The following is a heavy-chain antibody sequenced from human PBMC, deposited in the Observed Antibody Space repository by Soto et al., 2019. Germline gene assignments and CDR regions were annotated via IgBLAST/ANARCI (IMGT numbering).Heavy chain of an antibody. CDR3: ARTTFYDVFTAYYSLFDY. CDR1: GGSISSGRFY. V-gene: IGHV4-31*03. Sequence: QVQLQESGPGLVKPSQTLTLTCTVSGGSISSGRFYWSWIRQHPGKGLEWIGHISDSGSSYYNPSPEGRVTISVDTSKNQFSLKLSAVTAADTAVYFCARTTFYDVFTAYYSLFDYWGQGTMVTVSS. CDR2: ISDSGSS. J-gene: IGHJ4*02. D-gene: IGHD3-9*01.